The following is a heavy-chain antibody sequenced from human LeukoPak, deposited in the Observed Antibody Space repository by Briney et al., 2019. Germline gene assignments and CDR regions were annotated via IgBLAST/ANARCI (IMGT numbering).Heavy chain of an antibody. CDR2: ISHDGSEK. CDR3: ARDSVAHSSSWYKVIADAFDI. V-gene: IGHV3-7*03. CDR1: GFPFSSHW. J-gene: IGHJ3*02. D-gene: IGHD6-13*01. Sequence: GGSLRLSCAASGFPFSSHWLSWFRQSPGKGLEWVAHISHDGSEKHYVDSVKGRFTISRDNAKNSLYLQMNSLRAEDTAVYYCARDSVAHSSSWYKVIADAFDIWGQGTMVTVSS.